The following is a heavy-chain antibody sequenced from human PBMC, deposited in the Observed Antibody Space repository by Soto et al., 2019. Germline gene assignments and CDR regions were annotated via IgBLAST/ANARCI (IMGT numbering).Heavy chain of an antibody. CDR1: GDSVSTKSAT. D-gene: IGHD2-8*01. Sequence: SQTLSLTCAISGDSVSTKSATWDWIGQSPSRGLEWLGRTYYRSNWYTDYAVSVKGRITISPDTSNNQLSLQLNSVTPDDTAVYYCARLIGNSWLDSWGQGTLVTVSS. V-gene: IGHV6-1*01. CDR2: TYYRSNWYT. CDR3: ARLIGNSWLDS. J-gene: IGHJ5*01.